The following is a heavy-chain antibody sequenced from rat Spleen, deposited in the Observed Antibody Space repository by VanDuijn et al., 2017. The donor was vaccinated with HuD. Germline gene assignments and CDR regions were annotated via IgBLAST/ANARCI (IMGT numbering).Heavy chain of an antibody. J-gene: IGHJ2*01. Sequence: EVQLVESGGGLVQPGRSLKLSCAASGFTFSDYGMPWVRQAPTKGLEWVATISYDGSNTYYRDSVKGRFTISRDNPKSTLSLQMDSLRSEDTATYYCARGGMLRPFFFDHWGQGVMVTVSS. CDR2: ISYDGSNT. CDR3: ARGGMLRPFFFDH. V-gene: IGHV5-29*01. D-gene: IGHD1-6*01. CDR1: GFTFSDYG.